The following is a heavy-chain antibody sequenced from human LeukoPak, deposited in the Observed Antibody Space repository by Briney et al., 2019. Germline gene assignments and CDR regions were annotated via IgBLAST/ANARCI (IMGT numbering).Heavy chain of an antibody. CDR2: MNGDGGTT. V-gene: IGHV3-74*01. CDR1: GFTFSSSW. J-gene: IGHJ4*02. D-gene: IGHD3-10*01. CDR3: SRAGSFRFDY. Sequence: GGSLRLSCAGSGFTFSSSWLHWVRQAPGGGLVWLSRMNGDGGTTNYADSVKGRFTISRDNAKNTLYLQMNSLIVEDTAVYYCSRAGSFRFDYWGQGTLVTVSS.